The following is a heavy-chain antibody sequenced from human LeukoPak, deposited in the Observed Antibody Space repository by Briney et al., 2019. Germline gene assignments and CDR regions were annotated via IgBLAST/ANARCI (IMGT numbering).Heavy chain of an antibody. CDR1: GFTFSTDT. J-gene: IGHJ4*02. V-gene: IGHV3-48*01. CDR3: ARARQSNY. Sequence: PGGSLRLSCAASGFTFSTDTMNWVRQAPGKGLEWVSYISSSSTIYYADSVKGRFTISRDNAKNSLYLQMNSLRAEDTAVYYCARARQSNYWGQGTLVTVSS. D-gene: IGHD6-19*01. CDR2: ISSSSTI.